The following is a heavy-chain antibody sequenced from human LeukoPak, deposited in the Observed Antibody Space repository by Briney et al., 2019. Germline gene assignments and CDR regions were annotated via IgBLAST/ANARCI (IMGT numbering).Heavy chain of an antibody. CDR3: ARDIWFGEFRYFDC. J-gene: IGHJ4*02. CDR2: VWSGGGNE. CDR1: GFTFSSYG. V-gene: IGHV3-33*01. Sequence: GNSLRLSCVASGFTFSSYGFHWVRQAPGQGLEWVGGVWSGGGNEYYAENVKGWFTISRDDSKNTLYLKMNSLRSEDWAVYYCARDIWFGEFRYFDCWGQGTLVTVSS. D-gene: IGHD3-10*01.